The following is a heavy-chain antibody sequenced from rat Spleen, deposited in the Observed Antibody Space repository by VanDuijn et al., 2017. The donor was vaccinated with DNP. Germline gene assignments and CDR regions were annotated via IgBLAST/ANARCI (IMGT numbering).Heavy chain of an antibody. CDR1: GFSLTSYN. CDR2: IIYDGSGT. D-gene: IGHD1-6*01. V-gene: IGHV5S10*01. Sequence: VQLKESGPGLVQPSQTLSLTCTVSGFSLTSYNVHWVRQPTGKGLEWVATIIYDGSGTYHRDSVKGRFTISRDNAKSTLYLQMDSLRSEDTATYYCATEDYGYPFAYWGQGVMVTVSS. J-gene: IGHJ2*01. CDR3: ATEDYGYPFAY.